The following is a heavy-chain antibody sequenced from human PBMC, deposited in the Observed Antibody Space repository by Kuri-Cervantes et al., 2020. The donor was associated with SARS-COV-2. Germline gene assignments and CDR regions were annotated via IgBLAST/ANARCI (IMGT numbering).Heavy chain of an antibody. CDR2: INTDGSNT. Sequence: GESLKISCAASGIRFSGFYMHWVRQVPGKGLMWLARINTDGSNTNYADSVEGRFTISRDNSKNSLYLEMNSLRPEDTAVYYCAKVETASLDYWGQGTLVTVSS. CDR1: GIRFSGFY. CDR3: AKVETASLDY. J-gene: IGHJ4*02. D-gene: IGHD3-3*01. V-gene: IGHV3-74*01.